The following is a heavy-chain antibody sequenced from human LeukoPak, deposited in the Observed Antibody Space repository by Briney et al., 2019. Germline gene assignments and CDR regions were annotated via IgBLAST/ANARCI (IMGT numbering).Heavy chain of an antibody. CDR3: ARGPEMATTSYYFDY. Sequence: SETLSLTCTVSGGSISSSSYYWGWIRQPPGKGLEWIGSIYYSGSTYYNPSLKSRVTISVDTSKNQFSLKLSSVTAADTAVYYCARGPEMATTSYYFDYWGQGTLVTVSS. J-gene: IGHJ4*02. CDR2: IYYSGST. D-gene: IGHD5-24*01. CDR1: GGSISSSSYY. V-gene: IGHV4-39*07.